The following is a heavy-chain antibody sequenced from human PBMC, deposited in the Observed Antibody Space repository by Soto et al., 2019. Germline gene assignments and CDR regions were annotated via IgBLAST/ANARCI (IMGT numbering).Heavy chain of an antibody. CDR1: GYTFTSYD. D-gene: IGHD2-15*01. V-gene: IGHV1-8*01. Sequence: QVQLVQSGAEVKKPGASVKVSCKASGYTFTSYDINWVRQATGQGLEWMGWMNPYSGNTGYAQKLQGKLTMTRNTALSTAYMELYSLRSEDTAVYNCARFAPDSAFWGQGTLVTVSS. J-gene: IGHJ4*02. CDR2: MNPYSGNT. CDR3: ARFAPDSAF.